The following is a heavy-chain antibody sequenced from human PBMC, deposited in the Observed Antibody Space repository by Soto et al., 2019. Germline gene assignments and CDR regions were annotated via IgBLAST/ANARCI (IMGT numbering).Heavy chain of an antibody. CDR3: ARRGFDY. J-gene: IGHJ4*02. V-gene: IGHV1-46*01. CDR1: GYAFSSTY. Sequence: ASVKVSCKASGYAFSSTYIHWVRQASGQGLEWMGVINPSNGRTTYAQNFQDRVTMTRDTSTSTVYLELRSLSSDDTAVYYCARRGFDYWGQGTPVTVSS. CDR2: INPSNGRT.